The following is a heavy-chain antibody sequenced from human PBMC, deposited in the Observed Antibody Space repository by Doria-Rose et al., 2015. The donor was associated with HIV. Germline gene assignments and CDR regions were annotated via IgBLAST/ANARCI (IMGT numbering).Heavy chain of an antibody. J-gene: IGHJ4*01. CDR1: GFTFSAYW. Sequence: VQLVESGGGLVQPGGSLRVSCAASGFTFSAYWMSWVRQAPGKGLEWVANIKPDGSDKYYVDSVRGRFPITRDNPKNTLYLQMDSLRAEDTAVYYCASFTRSSDTRGSHRNHWGQGTLVTVSS. CDR3: ASFTRSSDTRGSHRNH. CDR2: IKPDGSDK. V-gene: IGHV3-7*05. D-gene: IGHD1-26*01.